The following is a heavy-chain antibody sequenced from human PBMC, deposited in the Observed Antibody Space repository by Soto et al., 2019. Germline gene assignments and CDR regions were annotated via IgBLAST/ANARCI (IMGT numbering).Heavy chain of an antibody. CDR3: ARDSQLYCSGGSCYPNWFDP. Sequence: RGSLRLSCASSVFTFSIYWMSWVRQAPGKGLDLVANIKQDGSEKYYVDSVKGRFTISRDNAKNSLYLQMNSLRAEDTAVYYCARDSQLYCSGGSCYPNWFDPWGQGTLVTVSS. V-gene: IGHV3-7*01. CDR2: IKQDGSEK. J-gene: IGHJ5*02. D-gene: IGHD2-15*01. CDR1: VFTFSIYW.